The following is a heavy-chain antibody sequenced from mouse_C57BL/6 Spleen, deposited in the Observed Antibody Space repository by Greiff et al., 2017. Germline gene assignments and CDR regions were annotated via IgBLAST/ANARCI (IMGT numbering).Heavy chain of an antibody. D-gene: IGHD1-1*01. CDR3: TRDYENFDY. V-gene: IGHV1-15*01. CDR2: IDPETGGT. J-gene: IGHJ2*01. CDR1: GYTFTDYE. Sequence: QVQLQQSGAELVRPGASVTLSCKASGYTFTDYEMHWVKQTPVHGLEWIGAIDPETGGTAYNQKFKGKAILTADKSSSTAYMELRSLTSEDSAVYYCTRDYENFDYWGQGTTLTVSS.